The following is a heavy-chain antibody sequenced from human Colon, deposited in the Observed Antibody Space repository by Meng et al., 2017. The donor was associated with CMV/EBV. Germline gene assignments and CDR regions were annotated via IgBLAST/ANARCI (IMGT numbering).Heavy chain of an antibody. Sequence: LSCVVSGFTFSKSWMHWVRQAPGKGLEWVSYSYGGRTASADSVEGRFTISRDNAENTLYLQMNSLRADDTAVYYCAADIMSVGGTFDFWGQGALVTVSS. D-gene: IGHD6-19*01. J-gene: IGHJ4*02. CDR2: SYGGRT. CDR3: AADIMSVGGTFDF. V-gene: IGHV3-74*01. CDR1: GFTFSKSW.